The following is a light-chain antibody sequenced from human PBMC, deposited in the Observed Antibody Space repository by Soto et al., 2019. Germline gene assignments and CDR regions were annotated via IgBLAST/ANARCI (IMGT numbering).Light chain of an antibody. CDR2: AAS. CDR3: QHFNVKPLT. Sequence: DIQLTQSPSFLSASVGDRVTITCRASQGIRDFLAWYQQKPGKAPKLLIYAASTLQTGVPTRFSGIASGTEFTLIISNLQTADFATYYSQHFNVKPLTFGGGTKVEIK. V-gene: IGKV1-9*01. J-gene: IGKJ4*01. CDR1: QGIRDF.